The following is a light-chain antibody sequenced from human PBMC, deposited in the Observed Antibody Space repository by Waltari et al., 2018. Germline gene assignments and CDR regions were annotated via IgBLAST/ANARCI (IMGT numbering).Light chain of an antibody. CDR3: QVWDTSSDHVV. V-gene: IGLV3-21*04. J-gene: IGLJ2*01. CDR2: NDS. Sequence: SYVLTQAPSVSVAPGKTARITCGVNNIGSKSVHWYQQKPGQAPVLVIYNDSDRPSGIPERFSGSNSGNTATLTISRVEGGDEADYYCQVWDTSSDHVVFGGGTKLTVL. CDR1: NIGSKS.